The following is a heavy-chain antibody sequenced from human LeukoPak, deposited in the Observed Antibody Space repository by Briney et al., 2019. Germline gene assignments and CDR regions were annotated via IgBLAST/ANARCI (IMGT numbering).Heavy chain of an antibody. Sequence: SETLSLTCTGSGDSIITSSFYWAWMRQPPGKGLEWIASFYYSGTTYFSPSLKARVTRSVDTSKNQFSLELSSVTGADTAAYFCARQSTHTYGFDFWGPGTLVTVSS. J-gene: IGHJ4*02. D-gene: IGHD5-18*01. CDR1: GDSIITSSFY. CDR2: FYYSGTT. V-gene: IGHV4-39*01. CDR3: ARQSTHTYGFDF.